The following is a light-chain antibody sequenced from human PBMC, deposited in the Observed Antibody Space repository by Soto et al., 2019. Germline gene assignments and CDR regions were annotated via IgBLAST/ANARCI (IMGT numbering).Light chain of an antibody. V-gene: IGLV2-14*01. J-gene: IGLJ2*01. Sequence: QSVLTQPASVSGSPGQSITISCTGTSSDVGGYKYVSWYQQHPGKAPKFMIYDVSNRPSGVSNRFSGSKSGNTASLTISGLQAEDEADYYCSSYTSSSTLVFGGGTQLTVL. CDR3: SSYTSSSTLV. CDR1: SSDVGGYKY. CDR2: DVS.